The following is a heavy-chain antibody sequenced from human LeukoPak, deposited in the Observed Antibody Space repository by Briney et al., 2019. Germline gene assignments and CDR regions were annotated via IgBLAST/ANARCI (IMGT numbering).Heavy chain of an antibody. CDR3: ARGTELFGMDV. D-gene: IGHD3/OR15-3a*01. J-gene: IGHJ6*02. CDR1: GGSIGTYY. CDR2: IFYTGRI. V-gene: IGHV4-59*01. Sequence: SETLSLTCTVSGGSIGTYYWSWIRQSPGKGLEWIGYIFYTGRIDYSPSLRSRVSISLDTSKNHFSLNLSSVTAADTALYYCARGTELFGMDVWGQGTTVIVSS.